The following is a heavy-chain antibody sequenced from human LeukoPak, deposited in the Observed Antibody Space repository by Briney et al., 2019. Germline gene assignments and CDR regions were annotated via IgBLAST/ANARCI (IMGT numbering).Heavy chain of an antibody. CDR2: IWHDGSNE. CDR1: GFNFNGSG. J-gene: IGHJ4*02. D-gene: IGHD6-25*01. Sequence: GGSLRLSCAASGFNFNGSGMHWVRQAPGRGPEWVAVIWHDGSNENYGDSVKGRFTVSRDNSKNTLYLQMNSLRGEDTAVYYCARDWHRAALDYWGQGALVIVSS. CDR3: ARDWHRAALDY. V-gene: IGHV3-33*01.